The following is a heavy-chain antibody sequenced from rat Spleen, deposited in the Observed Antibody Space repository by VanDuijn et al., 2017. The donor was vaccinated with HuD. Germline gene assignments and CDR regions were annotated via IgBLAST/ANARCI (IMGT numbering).Heavy chain of an antibody. CDR1: GFTFNDYY. CDR2: ISPSGGFT. D-gene: IGHD1-9*01. CDR3: ARRHYGYTDYFDH. J-gene: IGHJ2*01. Sequence: EVQLVESGGGLVQPGRSLKLSCAASGFTFNDYYMAWVRQAPKKGLEWVASISPSGGFTYYRDSVKGRFTVSRDNAKSTLSLQMDSLRSEDTATYFCARRHYGYTDYFDHWGQGVMVTVSS. V-gene: IGHV5-25*01.